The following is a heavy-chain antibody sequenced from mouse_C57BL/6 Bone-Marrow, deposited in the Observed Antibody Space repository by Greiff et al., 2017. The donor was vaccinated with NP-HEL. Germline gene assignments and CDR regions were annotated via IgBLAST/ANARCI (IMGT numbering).Heavy chain of an antibody. D-gene: IGHD2-5*01. J-gene: IGHJ4*01. CDR3: ARDYSNYGYYAMDY. CDR1: GYTFTDYN. V-gene: IGHV1-18*01. CDR2: INPNNGGT. Sequence: VHVKQSGPELVKPGASVKIPCKASGYTFTDYNMDWVKQSHGKSLEWIGDINPNNGGTIYNQKFKGKATLTVDKSSSTAYMELRSLTSEDTAVYYCARDYSNYGYYAMDYWGQGTSVTVSS.